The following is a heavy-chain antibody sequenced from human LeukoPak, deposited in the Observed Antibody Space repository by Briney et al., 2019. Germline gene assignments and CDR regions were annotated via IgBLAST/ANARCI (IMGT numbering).Heavy chain of an antibody. CDR1: GFTFSSYW. V-gene: IGHV3-74*01. CDR3: AKGGPTGSNYFDF. J-gene: IGHJ4*02. CDR2: INGDGGST. Sequence: GGSLRLSCAVSGFTFSSYWMHWVRQAPGQGLVWVSRINGDGGSTDYADSVKGRFTISRDNAKNTLYLQMNSLRADDTAVYYCAKGGPTGSNYFDFWGQGTLVTVSS. D-gene: IGHD1-26*01.